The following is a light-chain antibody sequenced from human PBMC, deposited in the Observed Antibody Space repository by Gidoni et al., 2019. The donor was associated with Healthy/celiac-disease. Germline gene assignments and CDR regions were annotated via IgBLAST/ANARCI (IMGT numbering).Light chain of an antibody. J-gene: IGLJ1*01. CDR3: CSYAGSSTYV. V-gene: IGLV2-23*01. CDR2: EGS. CDR1: RSDGGSYNL. Sequence: QPALTPPASVSGSPGPSSTSSCTGTRSDGGSYNLVSWYQQHPGKAPKLMIYEGSKRPSGVSNRFSGSKSGNTASLTISGLQAEDEADYYCCSYAGSSTYVFGTGTKVTVL.